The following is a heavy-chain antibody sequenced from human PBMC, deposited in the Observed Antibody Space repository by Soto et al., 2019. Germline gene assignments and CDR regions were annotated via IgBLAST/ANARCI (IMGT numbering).Heavy chain of an antibody. CDR2: ISGSGGST. CDR1: GFTFSSYA. D-gene: IGHD2-15*01. V-gene: IGHV3-23*01. J-gene: IGHJ3*02. Sequence: GSLRLSCAASGFTFSSYAMSWVRQAPGKGLEWVSAISGSGGSTYYADSVKGRFTISRDNSKNTLYLQMNSLRAEDTAVYYCAKANPGGPRINHAFDIWGQGTMVTVSS. CDR3: AKANPGGPRINHAFDI.